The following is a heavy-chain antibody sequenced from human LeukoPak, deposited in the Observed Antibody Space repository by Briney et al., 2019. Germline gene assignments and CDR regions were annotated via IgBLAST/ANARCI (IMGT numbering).Heavy chain of an antibody. D-gene: IGHD1-1*01. J-gene: IGHJ4*02. CDR3: VKSGTLLREGFNY. CDR2: MDYTGET. Sequence: SETLSLTCTVSGASINIRYHYWGWIRQSPGTGLEWIGSMDYTGETYYSPSLQSRVTISVDTPRNQFSLNLHSMTAADTAVYYCVKSGTLLREGFNYWGQGTLVTVSS. V-gene: IGHV4-39*01. CDR1: GASINIRYHY.